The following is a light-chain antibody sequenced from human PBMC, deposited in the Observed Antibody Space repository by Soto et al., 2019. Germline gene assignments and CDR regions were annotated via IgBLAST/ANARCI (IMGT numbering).Light chain of an antibody. CDR1: SSDVGGYNY. V-gene: IGLV2-11*01. Sequence: QSALTQPRSVSGSPGQSVTISCTGTSSDVGGYNYVSWYQQHPGKAPKLMIYDVSKRPSGVPDRFSGSKSGNTASLTISGLQAEDEADYYCCSYAGSYNNVFGTGTKVA. J-gene: IGLJ1*01. CDR3: CSYAGSYNNV. CDR2: DVS.